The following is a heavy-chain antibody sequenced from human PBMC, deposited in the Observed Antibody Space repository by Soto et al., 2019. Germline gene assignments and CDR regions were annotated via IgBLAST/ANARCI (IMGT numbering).Heavy chain of an antibody. D-gene: IGHD6-19*01. CDR2: IYYSGST. J-gene: IGHJ6*03. CDR3: ARHTQIHQGGWYDPLNYYYYYMDV. V-gene: IGHV4-59*08. CDR1: GGSISSYY. Sequence: SETLSLTCTVSGGSISSYYWSWIRQPPGKGLEWIGYIYYSGSTNYNPSLKSRVTISVDTSKNQFSLKLSSVTAADTAVYYCARHTQIHQGGWYDPLNYYYYYMDVWGKGTTVTVSS.